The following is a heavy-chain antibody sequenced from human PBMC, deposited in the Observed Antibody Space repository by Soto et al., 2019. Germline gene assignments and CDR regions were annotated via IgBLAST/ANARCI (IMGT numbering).Heavy chain of an antibody. CDR1: GGSFSGYY. D-gene: IGHD3-10*01. J-gene: IGHJ5*02. Sequence: SETLSLTCAVYGGSFSGYYWSWIRQPPGKGLEWIGEINHSGSTNYNPSLKSRVTISVDTSKNQFSLKLSSVTAADTAVYYCARERYYGSGSYYQSYNWFDPWGQGTLVTVS. CDR2: INHSGST. CDR3: ARERYYGSGSYYQSYNWFDP. V-gene: IGHV4-34*01.